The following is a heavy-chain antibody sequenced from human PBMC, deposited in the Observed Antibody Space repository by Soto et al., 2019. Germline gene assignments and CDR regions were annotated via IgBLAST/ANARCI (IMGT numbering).Heavy chain of an antibody. CDR1: GFTFSNYA. CDR2: TSGNGVST. J-gene: IGHJ5*02. Sequence: EVQLLESGGGLVQPGGSLRLSCAASGFTFSNYAMSWVRQAPGKGPEWVSGTSGNGVSTYYADSVKGRFTISRDNSKNTLYLQVNSLRAEDTAVYYCAKMLTASAVHHWGQGTLSPSPQ. CDR3: AKMLTASAVHH. V-gene: IGHV3-23*01. D-gene: IGHD2-21*02.